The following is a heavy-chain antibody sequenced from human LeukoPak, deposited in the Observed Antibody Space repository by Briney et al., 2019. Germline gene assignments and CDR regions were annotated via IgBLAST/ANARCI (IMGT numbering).Heavy chain of an antibody. CDR3: ATDLNYYDSSGYYFDY. CDR2: INWNGGST. Sequence: PGGSRRLSCAASGFAFDDYGMSWVRQAPGKGLEWVSGINWNGGSTGYADSVKGRFTISRDNAKNSLYLQMNSLRAEDTALYYCATDLNYYDSSGYYFDYWGQGTLVTVSS. J-gene: IGHJ4*02. CDR1: GFAFDDYG. V-gene: IGHV3-20*04. D-gene: IGHD3-22*01.